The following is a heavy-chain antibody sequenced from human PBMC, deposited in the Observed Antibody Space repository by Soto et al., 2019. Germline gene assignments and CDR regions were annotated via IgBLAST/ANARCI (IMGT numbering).Heavy chain of an antibody. J-gene: IGHJ6*02. CDR1: GFTFTTYW. CDR2: IKQDGSEK. Sequence: PGGSLRLSCAASGFTFTTYWMSWVRQAPGKGLEWVANIKQDGSEKNYVDSVKGRFTISRDNSKNTLYLQMNSLRAEDTAVYYCARDPKWERLPFYYYGMDVWGQGTTVTVSS. V-gene: IGHV3-7*01. D-gene: IGHD1-26*01. CDR3: ARDPKWERLPFYYYGMDV.